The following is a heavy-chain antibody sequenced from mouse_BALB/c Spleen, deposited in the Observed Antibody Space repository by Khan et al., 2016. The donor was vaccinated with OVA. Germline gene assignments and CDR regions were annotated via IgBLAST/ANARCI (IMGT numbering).Heavy chain of an antibody. CDR2: ISSGGGGT. CDR3: ARGYYYFDH. V-gene: IGHV5-12-1*01. CDR1: AFDFSYYD. J-gene: IGHJ2*01. Sequence: EVELVESGGGLVKPGGSLKLSCAASAFDFSYYDMSWVRQTPERRLEWVAYISSGGGGTSYPDTLKGRFTISRANAKNTLSLQMSGLKSEDTAIYYCARGYYYFDHWGQGTTLTVSS. D-gene: IGHD2-3*01.